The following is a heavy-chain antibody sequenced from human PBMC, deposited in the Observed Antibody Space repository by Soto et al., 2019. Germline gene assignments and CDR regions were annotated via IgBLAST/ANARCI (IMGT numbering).Heavy chain of an antibody. CDR3: AILNGYCVSTGCHGYYGMDV. CDR2: IYYSGST. J-gene: IGHJ6*02. D-gene: IGHD2-2*03. Sequence: SETLSLTCTVSGGSISSYYWSWIRQPPGKGLEWIGYIYYSGSTNYNPSLKGRVTISVDTSMNEFSLRLSSVTAADTAVYYCAILNGYCVSTGCHGYYGMDVWGQGTTVTVSS. CDR1: GGSISSYY. V-gene: IGHV4-59*08.